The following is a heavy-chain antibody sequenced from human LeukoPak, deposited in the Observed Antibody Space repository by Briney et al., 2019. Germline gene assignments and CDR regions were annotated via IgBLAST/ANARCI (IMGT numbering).Heavy chain of an antibody. D-gene: IGHD2-2*01. CDR2: INPSGGST. V-gene: IGHV1-46*01. CDR1: GYTFTSYY. CDR3: ARVVVPAAKVSPYDY. Sequence: ASVKVSCKASGYTFTSYYMHWVRQAPGQGLEWMGIINPSGGSTSYAQKFQGRVTMTRDMSTSTVYMELSSLRSEDTAVYYCARVVVPAAKVSPYDYWGQGTLVTVSS. J-gene: IGHJ4*02.